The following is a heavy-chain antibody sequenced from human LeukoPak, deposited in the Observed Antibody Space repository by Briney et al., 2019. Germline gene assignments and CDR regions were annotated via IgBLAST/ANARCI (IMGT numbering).Heavy chain of an antibody. CDR1: GFTFSNYA. J-gene: IGHJ4*02. Sequence: GGSLRLSCAASGFTFSNYAMSWVRQAPGKGQEWVSTISASGGSTYYADSVEGRFTISRDNSKNTLYLQMNSLRAEDTAVYYCAKYLMPRTAMRGGLDYWGQGTLVTVSS. V-gene: IGHV3-23*01. D-gene: IGHD2-2*01. CDR2: ISASGGST. CDR3: AKYLMPRTAMRGGLDY.